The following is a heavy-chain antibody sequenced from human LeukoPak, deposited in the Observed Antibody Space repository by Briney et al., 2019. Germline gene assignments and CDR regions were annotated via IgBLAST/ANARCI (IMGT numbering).Heavy chain of an antibody. J-gene: IGHJ3*02. Sequence: SETLSLTCAVYGGSFSGYYWSWIRQPPGKGLEWIGEINHSGSTNYNPSLKSRVTISVDTSKNQFSLKLSSVTAADTAVYYCARGLFISGAFDIWGQGTMVTVSS. CDR2: INHSGST. D-gene: IGHD3-16*02. CDR3: ARGLFISGAFDI. CDR1: GGSFSGYY. V-gene: IGHV4-34*01.